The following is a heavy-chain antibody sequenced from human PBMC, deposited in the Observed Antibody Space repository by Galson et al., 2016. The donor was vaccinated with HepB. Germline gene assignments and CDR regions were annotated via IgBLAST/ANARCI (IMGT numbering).Heavy chain of an antibody. J-gene: IGHJ4*02. CDR1: GFSFSSYA. CDR2: ISGSGGNT. Sequence: SLRLSCAVSGFSFSSYAMSWVRQAPGKGLQWVSGISGSGGNTYYADSVKGRFTISRDNSKNTLYFQMKSLTADDAAVYFCAKDFGASTHYFDSWGQGTLVTVSS. D-gene: IGHD1-26*01. V-gene: IGHV3-23*01. CDR3: AKDFGASTHYFDS.